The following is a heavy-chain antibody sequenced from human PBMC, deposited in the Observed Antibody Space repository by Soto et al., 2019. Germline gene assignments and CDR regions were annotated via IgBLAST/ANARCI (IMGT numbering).Heavy chain of an antibody. CDR3: ARDESATDALDI. CDR2: IYYSGTT. V-gene: IGHV4-31*03. J-gene: IGHJ3*02. Sequence: QVQLQESGPGLVKPSQTLSLTCPVSGGSISSGGYYWSWIRQNPGKGLEWIGYIYYSGTTNYNPSLKSRLTISVDTSKNQFSLKLNSMTAADTALYYCARDESATDALDIWGQGTMVTVSS. CDR1: GGSISSGGYY. D-gene: IGHD5-12*01.